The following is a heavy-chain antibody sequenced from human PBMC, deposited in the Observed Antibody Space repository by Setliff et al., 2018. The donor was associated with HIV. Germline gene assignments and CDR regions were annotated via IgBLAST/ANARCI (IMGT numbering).Heavy chain of an antibody. J-gene: IGHJ5*02. D-gene: IGHD3-10*01. CDR3: ASTRSGNYYGEMNWFDP. V-gene: IGHV4-59*08. CDR1: GGSXSSAY. CDR2: ISSGGIT. Sequence: SXTLSXXXAVSGGSXSSAYWSWVRQPPGKGLEWIGYISSGGITKYXPSLKSRVTISXDTPKNRFSLTLRSVTPADTAVYPCASTRSGNYYGEMNWFDPWGXGILVTVSS.